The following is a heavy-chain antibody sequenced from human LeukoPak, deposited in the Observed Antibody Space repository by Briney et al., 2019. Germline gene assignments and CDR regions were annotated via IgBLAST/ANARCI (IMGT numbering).Heavy chain of an antibody. D-gene: IGHD3-10*02. CDR3: AKDRYYDIRGRLDP. CDR2: ISDDGSTK. CDR1: GFNVSDSD. J-gene: IGHJ5*02. V-gene: IGHV3-30*18. Sequence: GGSLRLSCAASGFNVSDSDMHWVRQAPGKGLEWVAVISDDGSTKYYSDSVKGRFTVSRDNSKDTLYLQMNSLTTEDTAVYYCAKDRYYDIRGRLDPWGQGTLVTVSS.